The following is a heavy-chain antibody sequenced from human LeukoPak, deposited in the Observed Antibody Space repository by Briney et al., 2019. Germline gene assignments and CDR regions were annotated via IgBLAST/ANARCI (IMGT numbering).Heavy chain of an antibody. D-gene: IGHD1-26*01. Sequence: SETLSLTCTVSGGSISSGNYYWSWIRQPPGKGLEWIGRIYTSGSTNYNPSLKSRGTISVDTSKNQFSLKLSSVTAADTAVYYCARVSGDYYASVWGQGILVTVSS. CDR2: IYTSGST. J-gene: IGHJ4*02. CDR1: GGSISSGNYY. CDR3: ARVSGDYYASV. V-gene: IGHV4-61*02.